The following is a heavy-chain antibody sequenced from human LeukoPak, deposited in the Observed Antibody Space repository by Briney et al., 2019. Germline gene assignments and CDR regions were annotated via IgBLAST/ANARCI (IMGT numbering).Heavy chain of an antibody. CDR2: ISGGGSST. Sequence: GGSLRLSCAASGFTFSSYGMSWVRQAPGKGLEWVSAISGGGSSTYYADSVKGRFPISRDNSKNTLYLQMNSLRAEDTAVYYCAKSPGGFYGDFDYWGQGTLVTASS. CDR1: GFTFSSYG. CDR3: AKSPGGFYGDFDY. V-gene: IGHV3-23*01. J-gene: IGHJ4*02. D-gene: IGHD4-17*01.